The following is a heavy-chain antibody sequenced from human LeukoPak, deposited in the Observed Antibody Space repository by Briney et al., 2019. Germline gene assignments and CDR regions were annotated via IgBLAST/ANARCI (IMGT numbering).Heavy chain of an antibody. J-gene: IGHJ4*02. Sequence: GGSLRLSCAASGFTFSSYAMSWVRQAPGKWLEWVSAISGSGGSTYYADSVKGRFTISRDNSKNTLYLQMNSLRAEDTAVYYSAKEGIAVAGILDYVDYWGQGTLVTVSS. CDR1: GFTFSSYA. CDR2: ISGSGGST. V-gene: IGHV3-23*01. CDR3: AKEGIAVAGILDYVDY. D-gene: IGHD6-19*01.